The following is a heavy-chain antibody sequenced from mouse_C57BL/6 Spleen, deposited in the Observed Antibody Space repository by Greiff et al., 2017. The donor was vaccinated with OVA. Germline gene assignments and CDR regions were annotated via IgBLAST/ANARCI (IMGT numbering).Heavy chain of an antibody. CDR3: ARYGDWLYFDY. D-gene: IGHD1-1*01. Sequence: QVQLQQSGAELVRPGSSVKLSCKASGYTFTSYWMHWVKQRPIQGLEWIGNIDPSDSETHYNQKFKDKATLTVDKSSSTAYMQLSSLTSEDSAVYYCARYGDWLYFDYWGQGTTLTVSS. CDR2: IDPSDSET. J-gene: IGHJ2*01. V-gene: IGHV1-52*01. CDR1: GYTFTSYW.